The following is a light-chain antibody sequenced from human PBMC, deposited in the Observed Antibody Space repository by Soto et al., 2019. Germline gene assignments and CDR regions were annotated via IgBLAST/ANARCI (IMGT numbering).Light chain of an antibody. CDR2: SNT. CDR3: ATWDDSLNGRVV. Sequence: QPVLTQPPSASGTPGQRVTISCSGSSSNIGSNVVNWYQQLPGTAPKLLIYSNTQRPSGVPDRFSGSKSVTSASLAISGLQPEDEADYYCATWDDSLNGRVVFGGGTKVTVL. V-gene: IGLV1-44*01. J-gene: IGLJ2*01. CDR1: SSNIGSNV.